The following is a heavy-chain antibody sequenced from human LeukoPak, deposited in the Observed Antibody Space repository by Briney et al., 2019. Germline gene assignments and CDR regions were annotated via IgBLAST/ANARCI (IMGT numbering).Heavy chain of an antibody. Sequence: PGGSLRLSXAASGFTFSSYGMHWVRQAPGKGLEWVAFIRYDGSNKYYADSVKGRFTISRDNSKNTLYLQMNSLRAEDTAVYYCAKDPEWFGGLDAFDIWGQGTMVTVSS. CDR1: GFTFSSYG. D-gene: IGHD3-3*01. V-gene: IGHV3-30*02. CDR3: AKDPEWFGGLDAFDI. CDR2: IRYDGSNK. J-gene: IGHJ3*02.